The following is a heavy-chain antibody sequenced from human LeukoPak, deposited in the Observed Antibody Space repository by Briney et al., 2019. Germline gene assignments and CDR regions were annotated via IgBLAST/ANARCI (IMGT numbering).Heavy chain of an antibody. V-gene: IGHV4-4*07. J-gene: IGHJ4*02. CDR1: GGSMNTYY. D-gene: IGHD1-26*01. CDR2: VYTSGYT. Sequence: SETLSLTCSVSGGSMNTYYWTWLRQPAGKGLEWIGRVYTSGYTKYNPSLQSRVTMSVDTSKKQLSLMLTSLTAADTAVYYCARESLVGTTNNFGYWGQGALVTVSS. CDR3: ARESLVGTTNNFGY.